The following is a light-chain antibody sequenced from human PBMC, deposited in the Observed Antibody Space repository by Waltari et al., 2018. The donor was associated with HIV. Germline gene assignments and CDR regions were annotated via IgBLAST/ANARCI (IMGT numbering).Light chain of an antibody. V-gene: IGKV1-27*01. J-gene: IGKJ1*01. CDR3: QKYSSAPWT. CDR1: QAISNY. Sequence: DIQMTQSPSSLSASVGDRVSITCRASQAISNYLAWYQQKPGKVPKLLISAASTLQSGVPSRFSGSGSGTDFSLTITSLQPEDIATYFCQKYSSAPWTFGQGTKVDIK. CDR2: AAS.